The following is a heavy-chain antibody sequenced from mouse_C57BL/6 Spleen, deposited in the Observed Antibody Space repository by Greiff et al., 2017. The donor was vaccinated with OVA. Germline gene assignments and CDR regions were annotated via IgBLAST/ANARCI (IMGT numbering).Heavy chain of an antibody. D-gene: IGHD1-1*01. Sequence: VQLQQSGAELVKPGASVKLSCTASGFNIKDYYMHWVKQRTEQGLEWIGRIDPEDGETKSAPNFQGKATITADTSSNTAYLQLSSLTSEDTAVYYCASDYYGSSYTFAYWGQGTLVTVSA. J-gene: IGHJ3*01. V-gene: IGHV14-2*01. CDR2: IDPEDGET. CDR3: ASDYYGSSYTFAY. CDR1: GFNIKDYY.